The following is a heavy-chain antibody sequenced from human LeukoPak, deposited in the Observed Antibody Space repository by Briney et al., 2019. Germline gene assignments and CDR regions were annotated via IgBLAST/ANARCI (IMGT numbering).Heavy chain of an antibody. Sequence: SETLSLTCTVSGDSTSSYYWSWIRQPPGKGLEWIGYIYYSGSTNYNPSLKSRVTISVDTSKNQFSLKLSSVTAADTAVYYCARDGGPNYYGSGSYKNYYYYYMDVWGKGTTVTVSS. CDR3: ARDGGPNYYGSGSYKNYYYYYMDV. CDR2: IYYSGST. V-gene: IGHV4-59*01. CDR1: GDSTSSYY. J-gene: IGHJ6*03. D-gene: IGHD3-10*01.